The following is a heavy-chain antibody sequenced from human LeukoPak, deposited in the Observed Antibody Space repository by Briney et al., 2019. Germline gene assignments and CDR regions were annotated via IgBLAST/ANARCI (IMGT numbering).Heavy chain of an antibody. CDR1: GYTFTSYG. CDR2: VNPNSGNT. Sequence: ASVKVSCKASGYTFTSYGINWVRQATGQGLEWMGWVNPNSGNTGYAQKFQGRVTMTRNTSISTAYMELSSLRSEDTAVYYCARGGSGYDYFDYWGQGTLVTVSS. CDR3: ARGGSGYDYFDY. J-gene: IGHJ4*02. D-gene: IGHD5-12*01. V-gene: IGHV1-8*01.